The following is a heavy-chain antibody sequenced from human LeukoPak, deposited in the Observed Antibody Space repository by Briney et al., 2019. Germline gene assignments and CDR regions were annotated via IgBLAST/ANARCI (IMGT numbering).Heavy chain of an antibody. Sequence: SETLSLTCTVSGGSISSSSYYWGWIRQPPGKGLEWIGSIYYSGSTYYNPSLKSRVTISVDTSKNQFSLKLSSVTAADTAVYYCARPTRGYSYGPIDYWGQGTLVTVSS. CDR3: ARPTRGYSYGPIDY. J-gene: IGHJ4*02. CDR2: IYYSGST. D-gene: IGHD5-18*01. CDR1: GGSISSSSYY. V-gene: IGHV4-39*07.